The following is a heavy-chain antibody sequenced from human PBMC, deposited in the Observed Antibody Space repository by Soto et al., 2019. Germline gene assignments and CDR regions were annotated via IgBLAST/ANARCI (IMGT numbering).Heavy chain of an antibody. J-gene: IGHJ5*02. CDR2: IYYSGST. CDR3: ARHHWLGVIIKKVWFDP. CDR1: GGSISSSSYY. Sequence: PSETLSLTCTVSGGSISSSSYYWGWIRQPPGKGLEWIGSIYYSGSTYYNPSLKSRVTISVDTSKNQFSLKLSSVTAADTAVYYCARHHWLGVIIKKVWFDPWGQGTLVTVSS. V-gene: IGHV4-39*01. D-gene: IGHD3-10*01.